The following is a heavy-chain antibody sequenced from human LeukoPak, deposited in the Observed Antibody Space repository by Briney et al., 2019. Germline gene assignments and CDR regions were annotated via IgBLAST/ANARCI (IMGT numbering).Heavy chain of an antibody. CDR1: GFTFRNYA. D-gene: IGHD4-17*01. Sequence: GGSLRLSCAASGFTFRNYAMSWVRQAPGKGLEWVSVISGGGGAYYADSLKGRFTISRDNAKNTLYLQMNSLRADDTAVYYCAKDRWGGDGDLSDMDVWGQGTTVTVSS. CDR3: AKDRWGGDGDLSDMDV. V-gene: IGHV3-23*01. CDR2: ISGGGGA. J-gene: IGHJ6*02.